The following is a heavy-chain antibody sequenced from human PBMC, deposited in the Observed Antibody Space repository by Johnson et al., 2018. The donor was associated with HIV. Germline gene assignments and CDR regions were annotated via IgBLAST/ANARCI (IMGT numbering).Heavy chain of an antibody. CDR3: AKGASGSQRRGAFHI. V-gene: IGHV3-20*04. CDR1: GFTFDDYD. Sequence: VQLVESGGGVVQPGRSLRLSCAASGFTFDDYDMSWVRQAPGKGLEWVSGINWSGDSTGFADSVKGRFTISRDNAKNSLYLQMNSLRAEDTAVYYCAKGASGSQRRGAFHIWGQGTMVTVSS. J-gene: IGHJ3*02. CDR2: INWSGDST. D-gene: IGHD1-26*01.